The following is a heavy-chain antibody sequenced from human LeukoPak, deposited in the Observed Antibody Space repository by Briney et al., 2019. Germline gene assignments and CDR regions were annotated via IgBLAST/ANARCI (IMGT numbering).Heavy chain of an antibody. V-gene: IGHV3-66*01. D-gene: IGHD6-13*01. Sequence: GGSLRLSCAASGFTVSSNYMSWVRQAPGKGLEWVSVIYSGGSTYYADSVKGRFTISRDNSKNTLYLQMNSLRAEDAAVYYCARYSSTFSYYGVDVWGQGTTVTVSS. J-gene: IGHJ6*02. CDR1: GFTVSSNY. CDR2: IYSGGST. CDR3: ARYSSTFSYYGVDV.